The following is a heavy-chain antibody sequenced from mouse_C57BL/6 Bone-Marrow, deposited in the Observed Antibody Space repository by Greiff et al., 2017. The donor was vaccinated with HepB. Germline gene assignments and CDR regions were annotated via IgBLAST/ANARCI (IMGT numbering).Heavy chain of an antibody. J-gene: IGHJ2*01. Sequence: EVQLVESGGGLVKPGGSLKLSCAASGFTFSSYAMSWVRQTPEKRLEWVATISDGGSYTYYPDNVKGRFTISRDNAKNNLYLQMSHLKSEDTAMYYCARDLEDGYFDYWGQGTTLTVSS. D-gene: IGHD2-3*01. CDR2: ISDGGSYT. CDR3: ARDLEDGYFDY. CDR1: GFTFSSYA. V-gene: IGHV5-4*01.